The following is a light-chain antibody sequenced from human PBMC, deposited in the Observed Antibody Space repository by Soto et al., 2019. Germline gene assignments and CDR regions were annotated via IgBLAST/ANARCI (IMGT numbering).Light chain of an antibody. V-gene: IGKV3-11*01. CDR3: HQRQSWPRT. J-gene: IGKJ1*01. CDR1: HAVNTR. Sequence: EIVLTQSPSTLSSFPCDRFTLSFMASHAVNTRLAWYQHRPGQAPRLLIYLASNRAAGVPARFSGSGSGTDFTLTISDVEPEDFAVYYCHQRQSWPRTFGQGTKVDIK. CDR2: LAS.